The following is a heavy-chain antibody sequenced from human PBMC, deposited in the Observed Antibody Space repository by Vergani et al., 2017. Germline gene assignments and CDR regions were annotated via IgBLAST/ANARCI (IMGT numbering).Heavy chain of an antibody. CDR2: INIKTGNP. Sequence: QVRLVQSGSELKTPGASVKVSCTASGYFFTDYDMHWVRQAPGQGLEWMGWINIKTGNPSFGQGFRGRFVFSFDTSVTTAYMRISGLKPEDTAISYCTRGRANSDGATLVNPWGKGTLVVVSS. CDR3: TRGRANSDGATLVNP. D-gene: IGHD4/OR15-4a*01. J-gene: IGHJ5*02. CDR1: GYFFTDYD. V-gene: IGHV7-4-1*02.